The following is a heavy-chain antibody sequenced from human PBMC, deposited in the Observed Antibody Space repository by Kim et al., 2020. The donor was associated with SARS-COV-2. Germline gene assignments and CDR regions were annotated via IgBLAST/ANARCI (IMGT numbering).Heavy chain of an antibody. Sequence: YADSVKGRFTSSRDNAKNSLYLQMNSLRAEDTAVYYCARLGGGYYYGMDVWGQGTTVTVSS. J-gene: IGHJ6*02. V-gene: IGHV3-11*06. CDR3: ARLGGGYYYGMDV. D-gene: IGHD3-10*01.